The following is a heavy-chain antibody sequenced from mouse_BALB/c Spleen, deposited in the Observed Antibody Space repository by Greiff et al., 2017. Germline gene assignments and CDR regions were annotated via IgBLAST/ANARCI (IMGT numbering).Heavy chain of an antibody. V-gene: IGHV5-6*01. CDR1: GFTFSSYG. CDR3: ARQLMNTSYFDY. D-gene: IGHD2-4*01. Sequence: EVMLVESGGDLLKPGGSLKLSCAASGFTFSSYGMSWVRQTPDKRLEWVATISSGGSNTYYPDSVKGRFTISRDNAKNTLYLQMSSLKSEDTAMCCSARQLMNTSYFDYWGQGTTLTVSS. J-gene: IGHJ2*01. CDR2: ISSGGSNT.